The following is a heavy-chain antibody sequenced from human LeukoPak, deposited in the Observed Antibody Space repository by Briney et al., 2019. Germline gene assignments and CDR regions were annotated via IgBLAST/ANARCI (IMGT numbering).Heavy chain of an antibody. CDR2: VFYSGGT. J-gene: IGHJ4*02. CDR1: GGSITGYF. D-gene: IGHD3-9*01. CDR3: ARRDIATGIDF. Sequence: PSETLSLTCTVSGGSITGYFWSWIRQPPGKGLEWIGYVFYSGGTLYNPSLESRVTMSVGTSKSQFSLELTSVTAADTAVYYCARRDIATGIDFWGQGILVTVSS. V-gene: IGHV4-59*08.